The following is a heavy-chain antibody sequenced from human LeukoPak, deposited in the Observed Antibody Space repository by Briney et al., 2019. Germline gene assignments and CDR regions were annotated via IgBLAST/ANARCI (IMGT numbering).Heavy chain of an antibody. D-gene: IGHD7-27*01. V-gene: IGHV3-23*01. CDR1: GFTFSNYG. CDR3: ARDLAWGAFDY. Sequence: PGRSLRLSCAASGFTFSNYGMNWVRQAPGKGLEWLSGISPRGGGTYYADSVKGRFTISRDDSKSTLSLQMNSLRVEDTAVYYCARDLAWGAFDYWGQGTLVSVSS. CDR2: ISPRGGGT. J-gene: IGHJ4*02.